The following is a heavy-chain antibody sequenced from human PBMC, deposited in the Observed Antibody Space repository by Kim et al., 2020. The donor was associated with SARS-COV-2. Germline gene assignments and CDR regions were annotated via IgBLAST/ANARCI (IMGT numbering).Heavy chain of an antibody. D-gene: IGHD3-10*01. CDR2: ISGSGGST. V-gene: IGHV3-23*01. Sequence: GGSLRLSCAASGFTFSSYAMSWVRQAPGKGLEWVSAISGSGGSTYYADSVKGRFTISRDNSKNTLYLQMNSLRAEDTAVYYCAKDQKIITMVRGVIIPFDPWGQGTLVTVSS. CDR1: GFTFSSYA. J-gene: IGHJ5*02. CDR3: AKDQKIITMVRGVIIPFDP.